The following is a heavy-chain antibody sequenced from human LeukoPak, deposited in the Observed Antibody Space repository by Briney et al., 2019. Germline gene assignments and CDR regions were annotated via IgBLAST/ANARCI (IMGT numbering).Heavy chain of an antibody. CDR2: ISYDGSNK. J-gene: IGHJ4*02. CDR3: AREVEMAPDY. D-gene: IGHD5-24*01. V-gene: IGHV3-30*07. CDR1: GFTFSSYA. Sequence: PGGSLRLSCAASGFTFSSYAMHWVRQAPGKGLEWVAVISYDGSNKYYADSVKGRFTISRDNSKNTLYLQMNSLRAEDTAVYYCAREVEMAPDYWGQGTLVTVSS.